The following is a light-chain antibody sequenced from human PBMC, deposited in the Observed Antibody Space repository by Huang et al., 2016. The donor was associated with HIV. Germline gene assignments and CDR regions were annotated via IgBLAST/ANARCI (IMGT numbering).Light chain of an antibody. CDR1: QSVSTN. J-gene: IGKJ4*01. CDR2: GTS. Sequence: EIVMTQSPATLSVSPGERATLSCRASQSVSTNLAWYQQKAGQAPRLLMYGTSTRATGGPARFSGSGSGTGFTLTISSLQSEDFAVYYCQQYNNWPPLTFGGGTRVEIK. V-gene: IGKV3-15*01. CDR3: QQYNNWPPLT.